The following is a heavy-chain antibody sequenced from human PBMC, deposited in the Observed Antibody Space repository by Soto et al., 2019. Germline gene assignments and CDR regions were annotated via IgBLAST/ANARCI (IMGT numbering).Heavy chain of an antibody. CDR2: IIPIFGTA. CDR3: ARDCSACQRYCSSTSCYWGLDY. V-gene: IGHV1-69*01. CDR1: GGTFSSYA. J-gene: IGHJ4*02. Sequence: QVQLVQSGAEVKKPGSSVKVSCKASGGTFSSYAISWVRQAPGQGLEWMGGIIPIFGTANNAQKFQGRVTLTADESTSTAYMELSSLRSEDTDVYYCARDCSACQRYCSSTSCYWGLDYWGQGTLDTVSS. D-gene: IGHD2-2*01.